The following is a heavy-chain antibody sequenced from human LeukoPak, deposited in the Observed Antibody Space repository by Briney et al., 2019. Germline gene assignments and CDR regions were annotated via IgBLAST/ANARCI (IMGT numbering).Heavy chain of an antibody. Sequence: ASVKVSCKASGYTFTSYAMNWVRQAPGHGLEWMGWVNPRNGGTHSAQKFQGRVSMTGDTSITTAYMELTGLTSDDTAVYYCATGAQYGLRGVAYFYYMHVWGTGTTVTVSS. J-gene: IGHJ6*03. D-gene: IGHD3-10*01. V-gene: IGHV1-2*02. CDR1: GYTFTSYA. CDR2: VNPRNGGT. CDR3: ATGAQYGLRGVAYFYYMHV.